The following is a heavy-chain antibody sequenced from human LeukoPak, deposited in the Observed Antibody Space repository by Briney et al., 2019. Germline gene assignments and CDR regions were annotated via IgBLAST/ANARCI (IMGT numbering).Heavy chain of an antibody. CDR3: ARDRSTVTTWLDY. CDR1: GFTFSSYE. Sequence: GGSLRLSCAASGFTFSSYEMNWVRQAPGKGLEWVAYITGSGTTIYYADSVKGRFTISRDNAKNSLYLQMNSLRAEDTAVYYCARDRSTVTTWLDYWGQGTLVTVSS. D-gene: IGHD4-17*01. J-gene: IGHJ4*02. V-gene: IGHV3-48*03. CDR2: ITGSGTTI.